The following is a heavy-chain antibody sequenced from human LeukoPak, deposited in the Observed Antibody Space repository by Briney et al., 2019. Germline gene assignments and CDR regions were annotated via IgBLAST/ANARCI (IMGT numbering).Heavy chain of an antibody. J-gene: IGHJ5*02. CDR3: ARGGVIVVVPDNWFDP. CDR1: GYTFTGYY. Sequence: ASVKVSCKASGYTFTGYYMHWVRQAPGQGLEWMGRINPNSGGTNYAQKFQGRVTMTRDTSISTAYMELSRLRFDDTAVYYCARGGVIVVVPDNWFDPWGQGTLVTVSS. V-gene: IGHV1-2*06. D-gene: IGHD2-2*01. CDR2: INPNSGGT.